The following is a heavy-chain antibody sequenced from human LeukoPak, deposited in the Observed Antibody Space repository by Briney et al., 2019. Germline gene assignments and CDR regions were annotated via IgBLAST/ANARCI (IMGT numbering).Heavy chain of an antibody. J-gene: IGHJ4*02. CDR3: ARGDDYGDPMDY. CDR2: IYSGGST. CDR1: GFTVSSNY. V-gene: IGHV3-66*02. D-gene: IGHD4-17*01. Sequence: GGPLRLSCAASGFTVSSNYMSWVRQAPGKGLEWVSVIYSGGSTYYADSVKGRFTISRDNSKNTLYLQMNSLRAEDTAVYYCARGDDYGDPMDYWGQGTLVTVSS.